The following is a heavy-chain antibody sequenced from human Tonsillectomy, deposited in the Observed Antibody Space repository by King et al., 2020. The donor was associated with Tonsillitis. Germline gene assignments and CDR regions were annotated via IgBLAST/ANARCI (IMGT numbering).Heavy chain of an antibody. CDR3: AKDHTHWYFDY. V-gene: IGHV3-30*18. CDR1: GFTFSSYA. D-gene: IGHD1-1*01. J-gene: IGHJ4*02. Sequence: QLVQSGGGVVQPGRSLRLSCAASGFTFSSYAMHWVRQAPGKGLEWVAVISYDGSNKYYADSVKGRFTISRDNSKNTLYLQMNSLRAEDTAVYYCAKDHTHWYFDYWAREPWSPSPQ. CDR2: ISYDGSNK.